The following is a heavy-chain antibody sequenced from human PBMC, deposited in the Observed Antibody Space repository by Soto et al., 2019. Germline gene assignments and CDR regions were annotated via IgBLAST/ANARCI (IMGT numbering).Heavy chain of an antibody. CDR2: IDPSDSQT. V-gene: IGHV5-10-1*01. CDR1: GYSFAGYW. CDR3: ARQIYDSDTGPNFQYYFDS. J-gene: IGHJ4*02. D-gene: IGHD3-22*01. Sequence: PGESLKISWKGSGYSFAGYWITWVRQKPGKGLEWMGRIDPSDSQTYYSPSIRGHVTISATKSITTVFLQWSSLRASDTAMYYCARQIYDSDTGPNFQYYFDSWGQGTPVTVSS.